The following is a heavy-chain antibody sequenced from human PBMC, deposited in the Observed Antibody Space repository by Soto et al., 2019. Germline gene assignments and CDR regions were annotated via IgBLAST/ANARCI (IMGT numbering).Heavy chain of an antibody. V-gene: IGHV3-30-3*01. CDR1: GFTFSTYA. CDR3: AKDGGGYNYSYNMLDKCSYGMDV. J-gene: IGHJ6*02. CDR2: ISYDGTNN. Sequence: QVQLVESGGGVVQPGRSLRLSCAASGFTFSTYAMHWVRQAPGKGLEWVAVISYDGTNNYYEDSVRGRFTISRDNSKNTVLLQMNRRRAEYTAVYYCAKDGGGYNYSYNMLDKCSYGMDVWGQGTTVTVS. D-gene: IGHD5-18*01.